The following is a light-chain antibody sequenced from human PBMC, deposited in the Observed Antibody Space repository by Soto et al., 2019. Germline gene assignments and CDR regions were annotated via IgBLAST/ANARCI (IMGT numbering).Light chain of an antibody. CDR3: QQYNRYLGT. V-gene: IGKV1-5*03. CDR2: KAS. Sequence: DIQMTQSPSTLSASVGDRVTITCRASQSISSWLAWYQQKPGKAPKLLIYKASSLERGVPSRFSGSGSGTDFTLTMSSLQPDDFATYYCQQYNRYLGTFGQGTKVEIK. J-gene: IGKJ1*01. CDR1: QSISSW.